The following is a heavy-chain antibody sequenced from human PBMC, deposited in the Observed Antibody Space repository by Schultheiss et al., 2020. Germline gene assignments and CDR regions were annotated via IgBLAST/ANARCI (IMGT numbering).Heavy chain of an antibody. CDR3: ARGGDYDFWSGKLGDAFDI. V-gene: IGHV4-59*06. CDR1: GGSISSYY. CDR2: IYYSGST. J-gene: IGHJ3*02. Sequence: SETLSLTCTVSGGSISSYYWSWIRQHPGKGLEWIGYIYYSGSTYYNPSLKSRVTISVDTSKNQFSLKLSSVTAADTAVYYCARGGDYDFWSGKLGDAFDIWGQGTMVTV. D-gene: IGHD3-3*01.